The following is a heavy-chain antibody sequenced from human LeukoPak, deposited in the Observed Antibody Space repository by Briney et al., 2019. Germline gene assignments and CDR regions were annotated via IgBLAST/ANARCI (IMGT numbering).Heavy chain of an antibody. CDR2: ISYSGST. Sequence: PSETLCLSCTVSGVSLSSYYWSWIRQPPGKGLEWIGYISYSGSTNYNTSLKCRVTISVETSKYEFALKLSSVTAADTAVYYCARDRMMVQGLSYYYYAMDVWGQGTTVTVSS. CDR1: GVSLSSYY. D-gene: IGHD3-10*01. CDR3: ARDRMMVQGLSYYYYAMDV. J-gene: IGHJ6*02. V-gene: IGHV4-59*01.